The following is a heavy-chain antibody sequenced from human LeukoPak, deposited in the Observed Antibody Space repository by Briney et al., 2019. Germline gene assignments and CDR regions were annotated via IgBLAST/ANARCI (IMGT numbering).Heavy chain of an antibody. V-gene: IGHV1-18*01. D-gene: IGHD2-2*01. J-gene: IGHJ4*02. CDR3: ARDRTVYCSSASCYGGAFRY. CDR2: ISAYNGNT. CDR1: GYTFTSYG. Sequence: ASVKVSCKASGYTFTSYGISWVRQAPGQGLEWMGWISAYNGNTNYAQKLQGRVTVTADTSTSTAYMELRSLRSDDTAVYYCARDRTVYCSSASCYGGAFRYWGQGTLVTVSS.